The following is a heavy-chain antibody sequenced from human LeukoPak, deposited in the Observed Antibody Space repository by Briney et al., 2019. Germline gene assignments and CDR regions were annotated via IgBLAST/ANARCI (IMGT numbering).Heavy chain of an antibody. CDR2: ISGSGANV. V-gene: IGHV3-23*01. D-gene: IGHD2/OR15-2a*01. CDR3: AKDSPYGGSFYYIDY. CDR1: GFTLSSYA. Sequence: GGSLRLSCAVSGFTLSSYAMSWVRQAPGKGLEWVSGISGSGANVYYADSVKGRFTISRDNFKNTLYLQMNSLRAEDTAVYYCAKDSPYGGSFYYIDYWGQGTLVTVSS. J-gene: IGHJ4*02.